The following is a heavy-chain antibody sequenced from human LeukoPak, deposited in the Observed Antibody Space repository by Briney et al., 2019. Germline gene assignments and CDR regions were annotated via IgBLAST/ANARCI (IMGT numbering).Heavy chain of an antibody. CDR1: GYTFTSYG. CDR2: ISAYNGNT. CDR3: ARENGNYDFWSGYYYYYYGMDV. Sequence: RASVKVSCTASGYTFTSYGISWVRQAPGQGLEWMGWISAYNGNTNYAQKLQGRVTMTTDTSTSTAYMELRSLRSDDTAVYYCARENGNYDFWSGYYYYYYGMDVWGQGTTVTVSS. D-gene: IGHD3-3*01. V-gene: IGHV1-18*01. J-gene: IGHJ6*02.